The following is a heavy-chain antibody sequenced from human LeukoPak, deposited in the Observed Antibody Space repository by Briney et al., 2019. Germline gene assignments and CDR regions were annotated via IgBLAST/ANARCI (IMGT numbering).Heavy chain of an antibody. CDR3: ARETRYCGGGSCYSGMDV. Sequence: SETLSLTCAVSGDSIRSEGYSWSWIRQPPGKGLEWIGYIYHSGSTYYNPSLKSRVTISVDRSKNQFSLNLSSVTAADTAAYYCARETRYCGGGSCYSGMDVWGQGTTVTVSS. CDR1: GDSIRSEGYS. V-gene: IGHV4-30-2*01. D-gene: IGHD2-15*01. J-gene: IGHJ6*02. CDR2: IYHSGST.